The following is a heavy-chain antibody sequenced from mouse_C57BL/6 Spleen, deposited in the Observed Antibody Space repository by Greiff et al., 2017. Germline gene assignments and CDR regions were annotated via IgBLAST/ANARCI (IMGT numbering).Heavy chain of an antibody. CDR3: ARNRGIYDGYYEAMDY. CDR1: GFSLTSYG. CDR2: IWSGGST. D-gene: IGHD2-3*01. Sequence: VKLQESGPGLVQPSQSLSITCTVSGFSLTSYGVHWVRQSPGKGLEWLGVIWSGGSTDYNAAFISRLSISKDNSKSQVFFKMNSLQADDKAIDYCARNRGIYDGYYEAMDYWGQGTSVTVSS. V-gene: IGHV2-2*01. J-gene: IGHJ4*01.